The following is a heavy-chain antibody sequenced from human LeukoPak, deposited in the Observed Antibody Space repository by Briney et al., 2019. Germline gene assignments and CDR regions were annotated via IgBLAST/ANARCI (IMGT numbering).Heavy chain of an antibody. CDR3: ARADYDFWSGSFDY. CDR1: GFTFSSYS. V-gene: IGHV3-21*01. D-gene: IGHD3-3*01. J-gene: IGHJ4*02. Sequence: GGSLRLSCAASGFTFSSYSMNWVRQAPGKGLEWVSSISSSSSYIYYADSAKGRFTISRDNAKNSLYLQMNSLRAEDTAVYYCARADYDFWSGSFDYWGQGTLVTVSS. CDR2: ISSSSSYI.